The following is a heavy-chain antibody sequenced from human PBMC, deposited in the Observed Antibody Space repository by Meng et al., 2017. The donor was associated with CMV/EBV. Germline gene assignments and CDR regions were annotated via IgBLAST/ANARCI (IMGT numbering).Heavy chain of an antibody. Sequence: ASVKVSCKASGYTFTTYDINWVRQATGQGLAWMGWMNPNSGNTGYAQKFQGRVTMTRVTSISTAYMELSSLTSDDTAVYYCARTRIEVEPDGTKIKYYNYGMDVWGQGTTVTVSS. J-gene: IGHJ6*02. CDR3: ARTRIEVEPDGTKIKYYNYGMDV. V-gene: IGHV1-8*01. CDR1: GYTFTTYD. D-gene: IGHD2-15*01. CDR2: MNPNSGNT.